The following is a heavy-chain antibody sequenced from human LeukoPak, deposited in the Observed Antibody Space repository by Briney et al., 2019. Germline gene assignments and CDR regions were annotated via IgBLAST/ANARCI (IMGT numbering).Heavy chain of an antibody. V-gene: IGHV4-4*09. CDR1: VGPSIITA. CDR2: SNTGTT. CDR3: ARYNSLNRDFTALDF. J-gene: IGHJ4*02. D-gene: IGHD3-9*01. Sequence: SETLSLTCSVSVGPSIITAGPGSGSPPGGGWSGLDSSNTGTTLHNPSFKSRVTLSVDTSKNQFSLKLGSVTAADTAIYYCARYNSLNRDFTALDFWGQGILVTVSS.